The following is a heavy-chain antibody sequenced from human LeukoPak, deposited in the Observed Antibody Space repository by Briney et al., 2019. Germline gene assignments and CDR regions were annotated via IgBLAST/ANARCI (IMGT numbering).Heavy chain of an antibody. Sequence: GGSLRLSCAASGFTFSSYSMNWVRQAPGKGLEWVSSISSSSSYIYYADSVKGRFTISRDNAKNSLYLQMNSLRAEDTAVYYCAKSRSGSANWALQIFDNWGQGTLVTVSS. CDR2: ISSSSSYI. D-gene: IGHD1-1*01. CDR1: GFTFSSYS. V-gene: IGHV3-21*01. CDR3: AKSRSGSANWALQIFDN. J-gene: IGHJ4*02.